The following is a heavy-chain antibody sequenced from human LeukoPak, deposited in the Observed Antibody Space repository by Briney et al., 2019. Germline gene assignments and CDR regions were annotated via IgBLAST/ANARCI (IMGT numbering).Heavy chain of an antibody. J-gene: IGHJ4*02. CDR1: GFTFSSYS. D-gene: IGHD3-9*01. V-gene: IGHV3-21*04. Sequence: TGGSLRLSCAASGFTFSSYSMNWVRQAPGKGLEWVSSISSSSNYIYYADSVRGRFTISRDNSKTTVFLQMNSLRAEDTAVYYCAVSVRFERVWHYFNNWGQGTQVTVSS. CDR2: ISSSSNYI. CDR3: AVSVRFERVWHYFNN.